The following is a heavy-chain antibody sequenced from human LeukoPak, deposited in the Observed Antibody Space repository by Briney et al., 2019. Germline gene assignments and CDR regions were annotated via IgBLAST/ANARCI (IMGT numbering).Heavy chain of an antibody. V-gene: IGHV3-23*01. D-gene: IGHD1-26*01. J-gene: IGHJ4*02. CDR3: AREGWELPLFDY. CDR2: ISGSDTGT. CDR1: GFTFSRYA. Sequence: GQSLRLSCAASGFTFSRYAMSWVRQAPGKGLEWVSGISGSDTGTYYADSVKGRFTISRDNSKNTLYLQMNSLRAEDTAVYYCAREGWELPLFDYWGQGTLVTVSS.